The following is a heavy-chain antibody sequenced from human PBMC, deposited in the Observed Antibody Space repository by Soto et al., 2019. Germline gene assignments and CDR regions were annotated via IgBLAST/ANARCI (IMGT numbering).Heavy chain of an antibody. CDR1: GYTFTSYA. V-gene: IGHV1-3*01. J-gene: IGHJ5*02. CDR2: INAGNGNT. D-gene: IGHD2-2*01. CDR3: AREKRVTSVVVPAATPGIAP. Sequence: ASVKVSCKASGYTFTSYAMHWVRQAPGQRLEWMGWINAGNGNTKYSQKFQGRVTITRDTSASTAYMELSSLRSEDTAVYYCAREKRVTSVVVPAATPGIAPWGQGTLVTVSS.